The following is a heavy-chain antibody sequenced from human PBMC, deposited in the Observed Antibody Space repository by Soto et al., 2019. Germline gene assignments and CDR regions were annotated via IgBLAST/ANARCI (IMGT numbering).Heavy chain of an antibody. J-gene: IGHJ3*02. V-gene: IGHV5-51*01. CDR2: IYPGDSDT. D-gene: IGHD1-26*01. Sequence: PGESLKISCKASEFIFTNYWIGWLRQLPGKGLEWMGIIYPGDSDTKNSPSFQGQVTMSVDKSISTAYLQWSCLKASDIAIYYCARAAGIVGGAFDIWGQGTMVTVSS. CDR1: EFIFTNYW. CDR3: ARAAGIVGGAFDI.